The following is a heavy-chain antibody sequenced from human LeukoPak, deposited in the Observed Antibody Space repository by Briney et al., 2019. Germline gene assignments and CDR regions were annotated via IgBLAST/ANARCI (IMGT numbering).Heavy chain of an antibody. CDR1: GGSISSSSYY. CDR3: AGVFLNSGYDYFYYYYMDV. J-gene: IGHJ6*03. D-gene: IGHD5-12*01. Sequence: SETLSLTCTVSGGSISSSSYYWGWIRQPPGKGLEWIGSIYHSGSTFYNPSLKSRVTISVDTSKNQFSLKLSSVTAADTAVYYCAGVFLNSGYDYFYYYYMDVWGKGTTVTVSS. CDR2: IYHSGST. V-gene: IGHV4-39*07.